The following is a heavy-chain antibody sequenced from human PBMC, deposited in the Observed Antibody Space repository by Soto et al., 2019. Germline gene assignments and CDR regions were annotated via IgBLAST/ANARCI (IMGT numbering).Heavy chain of an antibody. CDR3: ARVLGRSGYSYGP. Sequence: PSETLSLTCAVYGGSFSGYYWSWIRQPPGKGLEWIGEINHSGSTNYNSSLKSRVTISVDTSKNQFSLKLSSVTAADTAVYYCARVLGRSGYSYGPWGQGTLVTVSS. J-gene: IGHJ5*02. CDR2: INHSGST. D-gene: IGHD5-18*01. CDR1: GGSFSGYY. V-gene: IGHV4-34*01.